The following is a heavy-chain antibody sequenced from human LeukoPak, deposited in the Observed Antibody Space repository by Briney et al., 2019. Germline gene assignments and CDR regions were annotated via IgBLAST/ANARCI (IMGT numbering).Heavy chain of an antibody. D-gene: IGHD2-21*02. CDR1: GFTFSNYA. Sequence: GGSLRLSCAASGFTFSNYAMHWVRQAPGKGLDSVSSISTDGDNTDYGSSVKGRFTVSRDNSKNTLYLQMGSLSAEDMAVYYCARDLALGDDAFDIWGQGTMVTVSS. V-gene: IGHV3-64*01. CDR3: ARDLALGDDAFDI. J-gene: IGHJ3*02. CDR2: ISTDGDNT.